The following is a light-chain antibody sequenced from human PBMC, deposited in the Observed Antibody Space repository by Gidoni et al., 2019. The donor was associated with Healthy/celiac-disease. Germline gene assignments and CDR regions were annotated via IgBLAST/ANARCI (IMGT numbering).Light chain of an antibody. J-gene: IGKJ5*01. V-gene: IGKV1-33*01. Sequence: DIQMTQSPSSLSASVGDRVTITCQASQVISNYLNWYQQKPGKAPKLLIYDASNLETGVPSRFSGSGSGTDFTFTISSLQPEDIATYYCQQYDSLPPVTFGQXTRLEIK. CDR2: DAS. CDR3: QQYDSLPPVT. CDR1: QVISNY.